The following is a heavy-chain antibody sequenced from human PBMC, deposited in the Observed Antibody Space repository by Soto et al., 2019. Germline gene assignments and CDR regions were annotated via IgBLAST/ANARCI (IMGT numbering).Heavy chain of an antibody. CDR3: ATFFDA. V-gene: IGHV4-4*02. J-gene: IGHJ4*02. Sequence: PSETLSLTCTVSGDSLIRSTWWTWVRQPPGKGLEWIGEIFHTGTTNYNPSLKSRVAMSIDKSKNQFSLNLRSVTAADTAVYYCATFFDAWGQGILVPVSS. CDR1: GDSLIRSTW. CDR2: IFHTGTT.